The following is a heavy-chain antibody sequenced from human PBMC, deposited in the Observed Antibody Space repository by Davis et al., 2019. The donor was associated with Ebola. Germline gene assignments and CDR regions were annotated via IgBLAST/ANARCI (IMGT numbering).Heavy chain of an antibody. CDR2: ISYDGSNK. J-gene: IGHJ6*02. V-gene: IGHV3-30*18. Sequence: PGGSLRLSCAASGFTFSSYGMHWVRQAPGKGLEWVAVISYDGSNKYYADSVKGRFTISRDNSKNTLYLQMNSLRAEDTAVYYCAKDQVRRITMYGMDVWGQGTTVTVSS. D-gene: IGHD3-10*01. CDR3: AKDQVRRITMYGMDV. CDR1: GFTFSSYG.